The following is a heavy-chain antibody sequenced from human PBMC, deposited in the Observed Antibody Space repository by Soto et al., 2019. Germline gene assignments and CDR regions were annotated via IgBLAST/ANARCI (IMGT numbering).Heavy chain of an antibody. J-gene: IGHJ4*02. Sequence: SETLSLTCTVSGGSISSSSYYWGWIRQPPGKGLERIGSIFYSGSTKYSPSLKSRVTMSVDTSKNHFSLKLISVTTADTAVYFCAREGNLGRWIQPLDSWGQGTLVTVSS. CDR2: IFYSGST. CDR3: AREGNLGRWIQPLDS. V-gene: IGHV4-39*07. CDR1: GGSISSSSYY. D-gene: IGHD2-2*03.